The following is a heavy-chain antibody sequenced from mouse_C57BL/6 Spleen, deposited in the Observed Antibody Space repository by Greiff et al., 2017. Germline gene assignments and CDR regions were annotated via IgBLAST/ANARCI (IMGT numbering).Heavy chain of an antibody. CDR2: IYPGDGDT. CDR3: ARSDYFDY. J-gene: IGHJ2*01. V-gene: IGHV1-82*01. Sequence: QVQLQQSGPELVKPGASVKISCKASGYAFSSSWMNWVKQRPGKGLEWIGRIYPGDGDTNYNGKFKGKATLTADKSSSTAYMQLSSLTSEDSAVYFCARSDYFDYWGQDTTLTVSS. CDR1: GYAFSSSW.